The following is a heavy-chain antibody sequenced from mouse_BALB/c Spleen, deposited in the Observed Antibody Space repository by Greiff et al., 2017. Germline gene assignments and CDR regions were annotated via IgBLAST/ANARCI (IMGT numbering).Heavy chain of an antibody. CDR1: GYSITSDYA. Sequence: EVKLQESGPGLVKPSQSLSLTCTVTGYSITSDYAWNWIRQFPGNKLEWMGYISYSGSTSYNPSLKSRISITRDTSKNQFFLQLNSVTTEDTATYYCARRPEGRFDYWGQGTTLTVSS. V-gene: IGHV3-2*02. CDR2: ISYSGST. J-gene: IGHJ2*01. CDR3: ARRPEGRFDY.